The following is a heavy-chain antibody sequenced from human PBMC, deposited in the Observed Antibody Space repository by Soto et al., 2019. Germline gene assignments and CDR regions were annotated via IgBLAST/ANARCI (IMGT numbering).Heavy chain of an antibody. CDR3: AKLVSGWGSWKEPTENYYYYYMDV. J-gene: IGHJ6*03. CDR1: GFTFDDYA. D-gene: IGHD6-13*01. Sequence: GGSLRLSCAASGFTFDDYAMHWVRQAPGKGLEWVSGISWNSGSIGYADSVKGRFTISRDNAKNSLYLQMNSLRAEDTALYYCAKLVSGWGSWKEPTENYYYYYMDVWGKGTTVTVSS. V-gene: IGHV3-9*01. CDR2: ISWNSGSI.